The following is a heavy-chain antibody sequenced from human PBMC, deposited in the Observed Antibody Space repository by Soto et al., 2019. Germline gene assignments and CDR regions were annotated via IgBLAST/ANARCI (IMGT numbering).Heavy chain of an antibody. D-gene: IGHD5-12*01. V-gene: IGHV1-46*01. CDR2: INPSGGST. CDR1: GYTFTSYY. J-gene: IGHJ6*02. CDR3: ARESVDIVATTRVSGGMDV. Sequence: QVQLVQSGAEVKKPGASVKVSCKASGYTFTSYYMHWVRQAPGQGLAWMGIINPSGGSTSYAQKFQCRVTMTRDTSTSTVYMELSSLRSEDTAVYYCARESVDIVATTRVSGGMDVWGQGTTVTVSS.